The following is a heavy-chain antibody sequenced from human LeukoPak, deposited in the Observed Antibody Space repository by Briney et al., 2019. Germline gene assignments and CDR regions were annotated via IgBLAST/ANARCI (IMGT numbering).Heavy chain of an antibody. Sequence: GGSLRLSCAASGFTFSSYGMHWVRQAPGKGLEWVAVISYDGSNKYYADSVKGRFTISRDSSKNTLYLQMNSLRAEDTAVYYCAQGAGYCSGGSCYSIDYWGQGTLVTVSS. D-gene: IGHD2-15*01. CDR1: GFTFSSYG. J-gene: IGHJ4*02. CDR3: AQGAGYCSGGSCYSIDY. CDR2: ISYDGSNK. V-gene: IGHV3-30*18.